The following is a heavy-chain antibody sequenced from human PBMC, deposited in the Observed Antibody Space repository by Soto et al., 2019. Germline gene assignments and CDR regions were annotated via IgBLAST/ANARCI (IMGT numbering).Heavy chain of an antibody. V-gene: IGHV1-46*03. J-gene: IGHJ3*02. Sequence: ASVKVSCKASGYTLTSYYMHWVRQAPGQGLEWMGIINPSGGSTSYAQKFQGRVTMTRDTSTSTVYVELSSLRSEDTAVYYCARDKICSSTSCYYGSEAFDIWGQGTMVTVSS. D-gene: IGHD2-2*01. CDR2: INPSGGST. CDR3: ARDKICSSTSCYYGSEAFDI. CDR1: GYTLTSYY.